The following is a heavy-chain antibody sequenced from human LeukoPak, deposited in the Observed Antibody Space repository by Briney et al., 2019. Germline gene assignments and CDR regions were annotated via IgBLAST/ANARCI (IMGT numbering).Heavy chain of an antibody. CDR1: GGCISSGGYS. V-gene: IGHV4-30-2*01. CDR3: ARSPDYGDYGWFDP. J-gene: IGHJ5*02. Sequence: SQTLSLTCAVSGGCISSGGYSGGWARQPPGRGLEWIGYIYHSGSTYYNPSLKSRVTISVDRSKNQLSLKLSSVTAADTAVYYCARSPDYGDYGWFDPWGQGTLVTVSS. D-gene: IGHD4-17*01. CDR2: IYHSGST.